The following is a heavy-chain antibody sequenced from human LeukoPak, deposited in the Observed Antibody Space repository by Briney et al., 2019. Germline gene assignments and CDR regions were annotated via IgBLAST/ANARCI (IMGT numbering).Heavy chain of an antibody. CDR3: ARDLYYYGSGSYVVSYFDY. CDR2: IYYSRST. J-gene: IGHJ4*02. Sequence: SETLSLTCTVSGGSISSYYWSWIRQPPGKGLEWIGYIYYSRSTNYNPSLKSRVTISVDTSKNQFSLKLSSVTAADTAVYYCARDLYYYGSGSYVVSYFDYWGQGTLVTVSS. CDR1: GGSISSYY. V-gene: IGHV4-59*01. D-gene: IGHD3-10*01.